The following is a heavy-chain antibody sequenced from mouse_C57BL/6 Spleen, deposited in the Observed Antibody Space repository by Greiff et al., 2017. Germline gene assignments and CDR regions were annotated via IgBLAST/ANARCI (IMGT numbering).Heavy chain of an antibody. CDR3: ARDGYYSFLYAMDY. J-gene: IGHJ4*01. CDR2: ISSGSSTI. CDR1: GFTFSAYG. Sequence: EVKLEESGGGLVKPGGSLKLSCAASGFTFSAYGMPWVRQAPEKGLEGVAYISSGSSTIYYAAPVKGRFTISRDNANNTLCLQMTSLRSEYTAMYDCARDGYYSFLYAMDYWGQGTSVTVSS. D-gene: IGHD2-3*01. V-gene: IGHV5-17*01.